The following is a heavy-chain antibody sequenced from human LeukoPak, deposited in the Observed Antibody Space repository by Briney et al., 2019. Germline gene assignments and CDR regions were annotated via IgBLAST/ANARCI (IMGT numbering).Heavy chain of an antibody. V-gene: IGHV4-31*03. CDR1: GGSISSGGYY. Sequence: SETLSLTCTVSGGSISSGGYYWSWIRQHPGKGLEWIGYIYYSGSTYYNPSLKSRVTISVDTSKNQFSLKLSSVTAADTAVYYCARDKTNVVVTALGWFDPWGQGTLVTVSS. D-gene: IGHD2-21*02. CDR3: ARDKTNVVVTALGWFDP. CDR2: IYYSGST. J-gene: IGHJ5*02.